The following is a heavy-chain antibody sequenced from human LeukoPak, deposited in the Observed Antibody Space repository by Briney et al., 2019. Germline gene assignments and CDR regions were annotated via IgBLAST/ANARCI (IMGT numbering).Heavy chain of an antibody. D-gene: IGHD6-13*01. V-gene: IGHV3-30*18. CDR1: GFTFSSYE. Sequence: GGSLRLSCAASGFTFSSYEMNWVRQAPGKGLEWVAGISYDGSNKYYADSVKGRFTISRDNSKNTLYLQVNSLRAEDTAVYYCAKPSIAAAGTGVFDYWGQGTLVTVSS. J-gene: IGHJ4*02. CDR3: AKPSIAAAGTGVFDY. CDR2: ISYDGSNK.